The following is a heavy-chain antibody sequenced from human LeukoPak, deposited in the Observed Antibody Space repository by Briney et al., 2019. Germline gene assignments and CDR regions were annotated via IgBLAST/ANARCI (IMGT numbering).Heavy chain of an antibody. CDR2: IYHSGST. CDR1: GGSISSGGYY. CDR3: VVGGGSYYFDY. D-gene: IGHD1-26*01. Sequence: SQTLSLTCTVSGGSISSGGYYWSWIRQPPGKGLEWIGYIYHSGSTYYNPSLKSRVTISVDRSKNQFSLKLSSVTAADTAVYYCVVGGGSYYFDYWGQGTLVTVSS. V-gene: IGHV4-30-2*01. J-gene: IGHJ4*02.